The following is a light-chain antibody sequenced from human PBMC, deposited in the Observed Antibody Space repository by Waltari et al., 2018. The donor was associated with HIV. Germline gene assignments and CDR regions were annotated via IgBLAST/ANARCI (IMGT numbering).Light chain of an antibody. V-gene: IGKV2-28*01. Sequence: DIGMTQSPLSLHVTPGEPASISCRSSQSLLHSNGYNYLDWYLQKPGQSPQLLIYLGSNRASGVPDRFSGSGSGTDFTLKISRVEAEDVGVYYCMQALQTPFTFGPGTKVDIK. CDR3: MQALQTPFT. CDR1: QSLLHSNGYNY. J-gene: IGKJ3*01. CDR2: LGS.